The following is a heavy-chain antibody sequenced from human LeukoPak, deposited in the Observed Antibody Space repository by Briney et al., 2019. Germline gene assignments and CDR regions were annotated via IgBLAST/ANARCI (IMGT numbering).Heavy chain of an antibody. CDR2: IYYGGST. CDR1: GGSISSYY. D-gene: IGHD3-10*01. V-gene: IGHV4-59*01. Sequence: PSETLSLTCTVSGGSISSYYWSWIRQPPGKGLEWIGYIYYGGSTNYNPSLKSRVTISVDTSKNQFSLKLSSVTAADTAVYYCARNLYGSGTTFDYWGQGTLVTVSS. CDR3: ARNLYGSGTTFDY. J-gene: IGHJ4*02.